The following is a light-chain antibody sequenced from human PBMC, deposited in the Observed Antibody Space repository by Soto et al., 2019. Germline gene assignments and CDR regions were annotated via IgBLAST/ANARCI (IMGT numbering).Light chain of an antibody. CDR2: AAS. J-gene: IGKJ3*01. V-gene: IGKV1-12*02. Sequence: DIQMTQSPSSVSASVGDRVTITCRASQVINNWLAWYQQKPGKAPNLLIYAASTLQTGVPSRFSGSGSGTDFTLTISSLQPEDFATYYCQQANSCPFTFGPGTKGDIK. CDR3: QQANSCPFT. CDR1: QVINNW.